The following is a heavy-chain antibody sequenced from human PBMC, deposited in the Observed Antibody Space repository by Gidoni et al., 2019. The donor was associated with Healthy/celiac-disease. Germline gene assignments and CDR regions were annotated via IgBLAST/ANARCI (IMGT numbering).Heavy chain of an antibody. V-gene: IGHV2-70*01. CDR1: GFSLSTSGMC. Sequence: QVTLRESGPALVKPTQTLTLTCTFSGFSLSTSGMCVSWFRQPPGKALEWLALIDWDDDKYYSTSLKTRLTISKDTSKNQVVLTMTNMDPVDTATYYCARMRCIAAAGTAGTYYYYGMDVWGQGTTVTVSS. J-gene: IGHJ6*02. CDR3: ARMRCIAAAGTAGTYYYYGMDV. D-gene: IGHD6-13*01. CDR2: IDWDDDK.